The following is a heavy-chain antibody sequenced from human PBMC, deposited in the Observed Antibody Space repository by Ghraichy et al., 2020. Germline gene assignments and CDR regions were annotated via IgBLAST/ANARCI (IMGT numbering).Heavy chain of an antibody. CDR3: AKARRPYCSSTSCYAGFDY. Sequence: GGSLRLSCAASGFTFSSYAMSWVRQAPGKGLEWVSAISGSGGSTYYADSVKGRFTISRDNSKNTQYLQMNSLRAEDTAIYYCAKARRPYCSSTSCYAGFDYWGQGTLVTVSS. CDR2: ISGSGGST. CDR1: GFTFSSYA. V-gene: IGHV3-23*01. J-gene: IGHJ4*02. D-gene: IGHD2-2*01.